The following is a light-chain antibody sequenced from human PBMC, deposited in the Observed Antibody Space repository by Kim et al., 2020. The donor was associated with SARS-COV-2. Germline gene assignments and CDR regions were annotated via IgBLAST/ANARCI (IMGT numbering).Light chain of an antibody. V-gene: IGKV1-39*01. Sequence: DIQMTQSPSSLSASVGDRVSITCRASQSINHFLNRYQQEAGKAPKLLIYAAASLQSGVPSLFSGSGSETDFTLTISSLQPEDFATYYCQQSYSAPYTFGQGTKLEI. CDR2: AAA. CDR1: QSINHF. J-gene: IGKJ2*01. CDR3: QQSYSAPYT.